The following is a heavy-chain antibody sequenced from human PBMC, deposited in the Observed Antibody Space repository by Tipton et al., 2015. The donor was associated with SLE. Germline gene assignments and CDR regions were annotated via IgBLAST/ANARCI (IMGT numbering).Heavy chain of an antibody. J-gene: IGHJ4*02. D-gene: IGHD6-13*01. CDR2: LYYHETT. Sequence: TLSLTCTVSGGSIGSDIYYWVWIRQPPGKTLEWIGTLYYHETTYYNPSLKSRVTISVDTSKNQFSLKLSSVTAADTAVYYCARGEQLAHFDYWGQGTLVTVSS. CDR3: ARGEQLAHFDY. CDR1: GGSIGSDIYY. V-gene: IGHV4-39*07.